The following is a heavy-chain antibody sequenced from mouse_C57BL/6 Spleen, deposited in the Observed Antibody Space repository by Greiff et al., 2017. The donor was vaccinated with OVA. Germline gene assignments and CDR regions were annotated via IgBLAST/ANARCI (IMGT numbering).Heavy chain of an antibody. Sequence: QVQLQQSRAELVRPGTSVKVSCKASGYAFTNYLIEWVKQRPGQGLEWIGVINPGSGGTNYNEKFKGKATLTADNSSSPAYMQLSSLTSEDSAVYFCARSNYWGQGTTLTVSS. J-gene: IGHJ2*01. CDR1: GYAFTNYL. CDR3: ARSNY. V-gene: IGHV1-54*01. CDR2: INPGSGGT.